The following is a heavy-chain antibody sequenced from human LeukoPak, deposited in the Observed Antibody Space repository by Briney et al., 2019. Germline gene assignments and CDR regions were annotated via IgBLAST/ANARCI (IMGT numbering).Heavy chain of an antibody. Sequence: PGGSLRLSCAASGFTFSGYSMNWVRQAPGKGLEWVSSISSSSSYIYYADTVKGRFTIYRDNAKNSLYLQMNSLRAEDTAVYYCARDEAYYDFWSGYYRGGAFDIWGQGTMVTVSS. V-gene: IGHV3-21*01. CDR1: GFTFSGYS. CDR3: ARDEAYYDFWSGYYRGGAFDI. J-gene: IGHJ3*02. CDR2: ISSSSSYI. D-gene: IGHD3-3*01.